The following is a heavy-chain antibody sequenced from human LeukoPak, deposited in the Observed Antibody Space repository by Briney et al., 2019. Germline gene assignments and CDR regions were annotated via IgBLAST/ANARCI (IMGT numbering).Heavy chain of an antibody. V-gene: IGHV4-61*02. Sequence: SETLSLTCTVSGGSIRSGSYYWSWIRQPAGKGLEWIGRIYTSGSTNYNPSLKSRVTISVDTSKNQFSLKLSSVTAADTAVYYCARAAYGYYADYWGQGTLVTVSS. D-gene: IGHD4-17*01. J-gene: IGHJ4*02. CDR3: ARAAYGYYADY. CDR1: GGSIRSGSYY. CDR2: IYTSGST.